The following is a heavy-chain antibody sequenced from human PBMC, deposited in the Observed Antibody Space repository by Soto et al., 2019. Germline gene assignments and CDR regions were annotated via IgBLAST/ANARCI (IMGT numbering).Heavy chain of an antibody. CDR1: GFTFDDYA. CDR2: ISWNSGSI. V-gene: IGHV3-9*01. D-gene: IGHD2-15*01. CDR3: AKDIGGGSRAPGGFDWYFDL. J-gene: IGHJ2*01. Sequence: EVQLVESGGGLVQPGRSLRLSCAASGFTFDDYAMHWVRQAPGKGLEWVSGISWNSGSIGYADSVKGRFTISRDNAKNSLYLQMNSLRAEDTALYYCAKDIGGGSRAPGGFDWYFDLWGRGTLVTVSS.